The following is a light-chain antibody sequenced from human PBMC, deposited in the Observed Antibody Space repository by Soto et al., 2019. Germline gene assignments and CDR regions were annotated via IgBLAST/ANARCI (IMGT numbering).Light chain of an antibody. CDR3: LLYYGGVHLM. V-gene: IGLV7-43*01. Sequence: QTVVTQEPSLIVSPGGTVTLTCASNTGTVTSTNYPNWFQQKPGQAPRPLIYSTNNRHSWTPARFSGSLLGGKAALTLSGAQPEDEAEYYCLLYYGGVHLMFGGGTKVTVL. CDR1: TGTVTSTNY. CDR2: STN. J-gene: IGLJ3*02.